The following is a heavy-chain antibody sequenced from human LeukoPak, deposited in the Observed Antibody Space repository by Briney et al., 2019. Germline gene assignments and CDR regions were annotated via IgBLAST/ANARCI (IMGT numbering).Heavy chain of an antibody. D-gene: IGHD3-22*01. J-gene: IGHJ4*02. V-gene: IGHV3-21*01. CDR2: ISSSSSYI. CDR3: AKGYDSSGYYPWYFDY. CDR1: GFTFSSYS. Sequence: GGSLRLSCAASGFTFSSYSMNWVRQAPGKGLEWVSSISSSSSYIYYADSVKGRFTISRDNAKNSLYLQMNSLRAEDTAVYYCAKGYDSSGYYPWYFDYWGQGTLVTVSS.